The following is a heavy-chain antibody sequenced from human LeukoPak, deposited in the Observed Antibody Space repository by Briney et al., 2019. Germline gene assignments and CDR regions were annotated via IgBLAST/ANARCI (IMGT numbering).Heavy chain of an antibody. CDR3: VRGHQLRDPGC. J-gene: IGHJ4*02. D-gene: IGHD5-24*01. Sequence: PGGSLRLSCAASGFTFDKYFIHWVRQAPGKGLDWVSSISGTSTYIDYADSVKGRFTISRDNAKNSLYLQMNSLRVEDTAVYYCVRGHQLRDPGCWGQGTLVTVSS. CDR1: GFTFDKYF. CDR2: ISGTSTYI. V-gene: IGHV3-21*01.